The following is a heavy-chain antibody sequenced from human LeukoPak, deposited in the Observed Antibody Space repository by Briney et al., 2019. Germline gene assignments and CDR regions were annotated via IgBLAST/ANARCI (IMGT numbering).Heavy chain of an antibody. V-gene: IGHV4-59*01. CDR1: GGSISSYY. D-gene: IGHD2-2*01. Sequence: SETLSLTCTVSGGSISSYYWSWIRQPPGKGLEWIGYIYYSGSTNYNPSLKSRVTISVDTSKNQFSLKLSSVTAADTAVYYCAKAPHIVVVPADRCNWFDPWGQGTLVTVSS. CDR3: AKAPHIVVVPADRCNWFDP. CDR2: IYYSGST. J-gene: IGHJ5*02.